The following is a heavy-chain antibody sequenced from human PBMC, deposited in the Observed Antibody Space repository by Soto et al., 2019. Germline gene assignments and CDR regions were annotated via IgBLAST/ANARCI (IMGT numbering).Heavy chain of an antibody. V-gene: IGHV4-59*01. CDR2: MYSSGAT. CDR1: GGSISSYD. D-gene: IGHD3-22*01. Sequence: SETLYLTCTVSGGSISSYDWSWIRQAPGKKLEWIGYMYSSGATNYNPSLKSRVTMSRDTSKNQFSLKLSSVTTADTAVYYCARDHSSGWVNWFDPWGQGTLVTVS. J-gene: IGHJ5*02. CDR3: ARDHSSGWVNWFDP.